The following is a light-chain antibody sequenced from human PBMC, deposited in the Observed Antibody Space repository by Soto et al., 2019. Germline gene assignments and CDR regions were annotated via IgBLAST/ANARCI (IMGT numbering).Light chain of an antibody. CDR3: AAWDDSLNVMV. J-gene: IGLJ2*01. V-gene: IGLV1-44*01. CDR1: SSNIGSNT. CDR2: NNN. Sequence: QSVLTQPPSASGTPGQRVTISCSGSSSNIGSNTVNWYQQLPGTAPKLLIYNNNQRPSGVPDRFSGSRSGTSVSLAISGLQSEDEADYYCAAWDDSLNVMVFGGGTKVTVL.